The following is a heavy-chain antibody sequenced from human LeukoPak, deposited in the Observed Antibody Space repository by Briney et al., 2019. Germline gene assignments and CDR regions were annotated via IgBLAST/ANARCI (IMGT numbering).Heavy chain of an antibody. CDR3: SPGGLYYYDSSGSFDY. D-gene: IGHD3-22*01. V-gene: IGHV3-49*04. Sequence: GGSLRLSCITSGFTFGDYAMNWVRQAPGKGLEWVGLIRSKVYGGTTEYAASVKGRFTISRDDSKSIAYLEMNSLKTEDTAVYYCSPGGLYYYDSSGSFDYWGQRTLVTVSS. CDR1: GFTFGDYA. J-gene: IGHJ4*02. CDR2: IRSKVYGGTT.